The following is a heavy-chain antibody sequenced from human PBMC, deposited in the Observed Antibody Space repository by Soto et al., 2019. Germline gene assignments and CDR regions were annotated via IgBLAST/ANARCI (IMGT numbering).Heavy chain of an antibody. D-gene: IGHD3-10*01. Sequence: GASVKVSCKASGYTFTSYAMHWVRQAPGQRLEWVGWINAGNGNTKYSQKFQGRVTITRDTSASTAYMELSSLRSEDTAVYYCARGSHYYGSAPYYYYGMDVWGQGTTVTVSS. J-gene: IGHJ6*02. CDR2: INAGNGNT. CDR3: ARGSHYYGSAPYYYYGMDV. V-gene: IGHV1-3*01. CDR1: GYTFTSYA.